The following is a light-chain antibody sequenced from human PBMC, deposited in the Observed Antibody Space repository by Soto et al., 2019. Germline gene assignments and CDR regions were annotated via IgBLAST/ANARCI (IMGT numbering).Light chain of an antibody. J-gene: IGKJ2*01. V-gene: IGKV3-15*01. CDR2: DAS. CDR3: QQYNNWPRT. Sequence: EIVMTQSPATLSVSPGERATLSCRASQSVSTKLAWYQQKPGQAPRLLIFDASTRATDIPARFSGSGSGTDFTLTISSLQSEDFAVYYCQQYNNWPRTFGQGTKLEI. CDR1: QSVSTK.